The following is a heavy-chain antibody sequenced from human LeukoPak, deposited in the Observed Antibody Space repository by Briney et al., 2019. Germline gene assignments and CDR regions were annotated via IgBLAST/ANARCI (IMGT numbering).Heavy chain of an antibody. CDR3: ARDRVDFWKEIIPEYYFDY. CDR2: INPNSGGT. CDR1: GYTFTGYY. V-gene: IGHV1-2*02. D-gene: IGHD3-3*01. J-gene: IGHJ4*02. Sequence: ASVKVSCKASGYTFTGYYMHWVRQAPGQGLEWMGWINPNSGGTNYAQKFRGRVTMTRDMSISTAYMELSRLRSDDTAVYYCARDRVDFWKEIIPEYYFDYWGQGTLVTVSS.